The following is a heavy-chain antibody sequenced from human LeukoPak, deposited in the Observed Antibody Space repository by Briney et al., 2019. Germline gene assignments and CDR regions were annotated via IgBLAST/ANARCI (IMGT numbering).Heavy chain of an antibody. CDR1: GYTFDDYG. Sequence: GGSLRLSCAASGYTFDDYGMSWVRQAPGKGLEWVSGINWSGGSRSYADSVKGRCPISRDNAKKSLYLQMNSLRAEDTALYHCARDRGSGWPHTFDIWGQGTMVTVSS. CDR3: ARDRGSGWPHTFDI. CDR2: INWSGGSR. J-gene: IGHJ3*02. D-gene: IGHD6-19*01. V-gene: IGHV3-20*01.